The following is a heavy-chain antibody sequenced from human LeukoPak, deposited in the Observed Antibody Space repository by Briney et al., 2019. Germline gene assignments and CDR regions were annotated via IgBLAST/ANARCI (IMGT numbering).Heavy chain of an antibody. V-gene: IGHV3-48*03. Sequence: GGSLRLSCAASGFTFSSHEMNWVRQAPGKGLEWISFISSSGSTIYYADSVKGRFTISRDNAKNSLYLQMNSLRAEDTAVYYCERFSLSAAGLKFDDWGQGTAVTASS. CDR1: GFTFSSHE. CDR2: ISSSGSTI. J-gene: IGHJ4*02. D-gene: IGHD6-13*01. CDR3: ERFSLSAAGLKFDD.